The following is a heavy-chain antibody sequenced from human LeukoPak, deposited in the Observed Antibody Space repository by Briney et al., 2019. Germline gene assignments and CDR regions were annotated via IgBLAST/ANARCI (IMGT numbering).Heavy chain of an antibody. CDR2: IKQDGSEK. CDR3: ARVGAPFGIAAAGWDTYYFDY. CDR1: GFTFSSYW. D-gene: IGHD6-13*01. J-gene: IGHJ4*02. Sequence: PGGSLRLSCAASGFTFSSYWMSWVRQAPGKGLEWVANIKQDGSEKYYVDSVKGRFTISRDNAKNSLYLQMNSLRAEDTAVYYCARVGAPFGIAAAGWDTYYFDYWGQGTLVTVSS. V-gene: IGHV3-7*01.